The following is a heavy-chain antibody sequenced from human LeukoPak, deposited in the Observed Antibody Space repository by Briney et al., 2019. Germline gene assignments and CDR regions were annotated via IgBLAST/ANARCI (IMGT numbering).Heavy chain of an antibody. Sequence: PSETLSLTCAVSGYSISSGYYWGWIRQPPGKGLEWIGSIYHSGSTYYNPSLKSRVTISVDTSKNQFSLKLSSVTAAVTAVYYCARHGSSGWYGIDYWGQGTLVTVSS. CDR2: IYHSGST. CDR1: GYSISSGYY. J-gene: IGHJ4*02. CDR3: ARHGSSGWYGIDY. V-gene: IGHV4-38-2*01. D-gene: IGHD6-19*01.